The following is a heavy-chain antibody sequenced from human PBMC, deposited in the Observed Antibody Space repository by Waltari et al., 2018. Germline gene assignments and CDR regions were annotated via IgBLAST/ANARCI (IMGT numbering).Heavy chain of an antibody. J-gene: IGHJ4*02. V-gene: IGHV3-21*01. Sequence: EVQLVQSGAEVKKPGESLKISCKGSGYSFTSYWIGWVRQAPGKGLEWVSSISSSSSYIYYADSVKGRFTISRDNAKNSLYLQMNSLRAEDTAVYYCARLPPDFDYWGQGTLVTVSS. CDR1: GYSFTSYW. CDR2: ISSSSSYI. CDR3: ARLPPDFDY.